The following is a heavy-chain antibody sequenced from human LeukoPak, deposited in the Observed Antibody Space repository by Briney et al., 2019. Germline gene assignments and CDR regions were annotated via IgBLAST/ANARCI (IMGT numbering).Heavy chain of an antibody. CDR2: ISSRSRTI. CDR3: AKFSRAADSY. Sequence: PGGSLRLSCAASGFTFSSYSMNWVRQAPGKGLEWVSYISSRSRTIYYADSVKGRFTISRDNAKNSLYLQMNSLRAEDTAVYYCAKFSRAADSYWGQGTLVTVSS. CDR1: GFTFSSYS. V-gene: IGHV3-48*01. J-gene: IGHJ4*02. D-gene: IGHD2-15*01.